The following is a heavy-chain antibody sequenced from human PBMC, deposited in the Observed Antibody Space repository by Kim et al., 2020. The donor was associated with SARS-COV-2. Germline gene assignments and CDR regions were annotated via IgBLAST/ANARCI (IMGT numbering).Heavy chain of an antibody. CDR3: TVCFRGSSSKSQRFDY. D-gene: IGHD6-6*01. V-gene: IGHV3-49*02. J-gene: IGHJ4*02. Sequence: SVKGRLTISRDDSKSIAYLQMNSLKTEDKAVYYCTVCFRGSSSKSQRFDYWGQGTLVTVSS.